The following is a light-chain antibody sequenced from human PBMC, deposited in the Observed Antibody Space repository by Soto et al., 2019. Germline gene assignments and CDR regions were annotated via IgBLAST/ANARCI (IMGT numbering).Light chain of an antibody. Sequence: DIVMTQSPLSLPVTPGEPASISCRSSQSLLHSNGYNYLDWYLQKPGQSPQLLIYFGSNRDSGVPDRFSGSGSGTDFTLTISRVEAEDVGVYYCMQALQTPLTFGGGTKVEIK. CDR1: QSLLHSNGYNY. CDR2: FGS. V-gene: IGKV2-28*01. J-gene: IGKJ4*01. CDR3: MQALQTPLT.